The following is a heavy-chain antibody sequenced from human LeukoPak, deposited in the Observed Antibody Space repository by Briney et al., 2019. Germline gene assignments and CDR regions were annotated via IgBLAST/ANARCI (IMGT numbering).Heavy chain of an antibody. Sequence: ASVNVSCKASGYTFTNSYIHWVRQAPGQGLEWMGSMNPKSGGTKYAQKFQGRVSMTRDTSISTAYMELASLTSDDTAVYYCARAGGRSRFDPWGQGTLVTVSS. CDR3: ARAGGRSRFDP. CDR2: MNPKSGGT. CDR1: GYTFTNSY. V-gene: IGHV1-2*02. J-gene: IGHJ5*02. D-gene: IGHD1-26*01.